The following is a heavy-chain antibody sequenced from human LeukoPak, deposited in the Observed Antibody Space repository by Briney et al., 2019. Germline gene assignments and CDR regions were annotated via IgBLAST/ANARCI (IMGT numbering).Heavy chain of an antibody. CDR2: MNPNSGNT. CDR3: ARGLEGSGWARWWFDP. D-gene: IGHD6-19*01. CDR1: GYTFTSYD. V-gene: IGHV1-8*01. Sequence: ASVKVSCKASGYTFTSYDINWVRQATGQGLEWMGWMNPNSGNTGYAQKFQGRVTMTRNTSISTAYMELSRLRSDDTAVYYCARGLEGSGWARWWFDPWGQGTLVTVSS. J-gene: IGHJ5*02.